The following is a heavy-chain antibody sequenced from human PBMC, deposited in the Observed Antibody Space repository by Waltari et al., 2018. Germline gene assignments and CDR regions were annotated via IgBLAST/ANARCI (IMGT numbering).Heavy chain of an antibody. J-gene: IGHJ4*01. D-gene: IGHD2-21*01. CDR1: GESFRGYF. Sequence: QVQLHQWGAGQLKPSETLSLTCAVSGESFRGYFWSWIRQSPGKGLEWLGSIHYSGSTNYNPTLESRLSLSVDTTKKRFSLSLTSVTAADAALYFCARYGEVPASYFFDYWGQGTLVTVSS. CDR3: ARYGEVPASYFFDY. V-gene: IGHV4-34*01. CDR2: IHYSGST.